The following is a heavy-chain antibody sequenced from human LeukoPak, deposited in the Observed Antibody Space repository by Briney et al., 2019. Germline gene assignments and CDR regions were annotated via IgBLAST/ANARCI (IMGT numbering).Heavy chain of an antibody. CDR3: ARVRPTVTTFSFKDYYGMDV. V-gene: IGHV1-69*01. CDR2: IIPIFGTA. Sequence: GSSVKVSCKASGGTFSSYAISWVRQAPGQGLEWMGGIIPIFGTANYAQKFQGRVTITADESTSTAYMELSSLRSEDTAVYYCARVRPTVTTFSFKDYYGMDVWGQGTTVTVSS. J-gene: IGHJ6*02. CDR1: GGTFSSYA. D-gene: IGHD4-11*01.